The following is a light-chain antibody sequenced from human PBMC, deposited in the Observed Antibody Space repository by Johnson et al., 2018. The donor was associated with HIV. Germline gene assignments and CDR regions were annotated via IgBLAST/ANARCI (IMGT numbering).Light chain of an antibody. V-gene: IGLV1-51*01. CDR1: SSNIGNNY. CDR2: DNN. J-gene: IGLJ1*01. CDR3: GTWDNSLTTGGV. Sequence: QSVLTQPPSVSAAPGQKVTISCSGSSSNIGNNYVSWYQQLPGTAPKLLIYDNNKRPSGIPDRFSGSKSGTSATLGITGLQTGDEADYYCGTWDNSLTTGGVFGTGTNVTV.